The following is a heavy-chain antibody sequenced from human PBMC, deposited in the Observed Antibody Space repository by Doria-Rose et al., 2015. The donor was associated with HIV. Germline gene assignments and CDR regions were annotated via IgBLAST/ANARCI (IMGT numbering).Heavy chain of an antibody. Sequence: VQLRESGPGLVKPSETLSLTCSVSGASVSSRGYYWNWIRQVPGKGLESLGYTYYTGTSDYSPSLKSRLNMAVDTSKNQFSLKLSFVTVADTAVYYCARMGSYRELGYWGQGALVIVSA. V-gene: IGHV4-31*03. J-gene: IGHJ4*02. CDR3: ARMGSYRELGY. CDR1: GASVSSRGYY. CDR2: TYYTGTS. D-gene: IGHD3-3*01.